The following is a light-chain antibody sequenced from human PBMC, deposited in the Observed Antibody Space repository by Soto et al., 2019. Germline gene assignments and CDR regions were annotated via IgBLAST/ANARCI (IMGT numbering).Light chain of an antibody. CDR2: GAS. Sequence: EIVLTQSPGTLSLSPGERATLSCRASQSVTSSYLAWYQQKPGQAPRLLIYGASSRATGIPDRFSSSGSGTDFTLTISRLEPEDFAVYYCQQYGGAPYTFGRGTKLEIK. CDR1: QSVTSSY. V-gene: IGKV3-20*01. CDR3: QQYGGAPYT. J-gene: IGKJ2*01.